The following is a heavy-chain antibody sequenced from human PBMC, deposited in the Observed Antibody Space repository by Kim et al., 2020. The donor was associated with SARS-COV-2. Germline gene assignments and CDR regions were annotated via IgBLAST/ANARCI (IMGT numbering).Heavy chain of an antibody. D-gene: IGHD4-17*01. V-gene: IGHV4-39*07. CDR1: GGSISSSSYY. CDR2: IYYSGST. J-gene: IGHJ4*02. Sequence: SETLSLTCTVSGGSISSSSYYWGWIRQPPGKGLEWIGSIYYSGSTYYNPSLKSRVTISVDTSKNQFSLKLSSVTAADTAVYYCARLFRYPLTTVTRYYYFDYWGQGTLVTVSS. CDR3: ARLFRYPLTTVTRYYYFDY.